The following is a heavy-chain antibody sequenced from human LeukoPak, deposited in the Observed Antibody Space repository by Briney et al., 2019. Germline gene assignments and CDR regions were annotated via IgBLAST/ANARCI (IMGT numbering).Heavy chain of an antibody. CDR1: GFTFSSYA. V-gene: IGHV4-34*01. J-gene: IGHJ4*02. CDR2: INHSGST. Sequence: GSLRLSCAASGFTFSSYAMSWVRQPPGKGLEWIGEINHSGSTNYNPSLKSRVTISVDTSKNQFSLKLSSVTAADTAVYYCARTKNTPGIAAAGTFGYWGQGTLVTVSS. D-gene: IGHD6-13*01. CDR3: ARTKNTPGIAAAGTFGY.